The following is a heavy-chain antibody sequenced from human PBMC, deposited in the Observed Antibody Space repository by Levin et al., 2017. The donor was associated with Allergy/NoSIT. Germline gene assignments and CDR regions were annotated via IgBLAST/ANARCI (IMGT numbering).Heavy chain of an antibody. D-gene: IGHD3-3*01. V-gene: IGHV3-23*01. Sequence: AGGSLRLSCAASGFTFSSYAMSWVRQAPGKGLEWVSAISGSGGSTYYADSVKGRFTISRDNSKNTLYLQMNSLRAEDTAVYYCANYPTTTIFGVVIIEALYYFDYWGQGTLVTVSS. CDR1: GFTFSSYA. CDR3: ANYPTTTIFGVVIIEALYYFDY. CDR2: ISGSGGST. J-gene: IGHJ4*02.